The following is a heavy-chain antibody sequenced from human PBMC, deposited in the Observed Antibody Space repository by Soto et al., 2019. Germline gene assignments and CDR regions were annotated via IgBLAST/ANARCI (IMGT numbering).Heavy chain of an antibody. CDR1: GGTFSSYA. V-gene: IGHV1-69*01. J-gene: IGHJ4*02. D-gene: IGHD3-22*01. CDR3: ARRYYYDSSGYSPRDYFDY. CDR2: IIPIFGTA. Sequence: QVQLVQSGAEVKKPGSSVKVSCKASGGTFSSYAISWVRQAPGQGLEWMGGIIPIFGTANYAQKFQGRVTITADESTTPAYMELSSLRSEDTAVYYCARRYYYDSSGYSPRDYFDYWGQGTLVTVSS.